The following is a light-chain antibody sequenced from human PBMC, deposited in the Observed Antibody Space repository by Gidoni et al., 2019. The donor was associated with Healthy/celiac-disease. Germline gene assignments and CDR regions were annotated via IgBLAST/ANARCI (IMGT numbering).Light chain of an antibody. V-gene: IGKV3-20*01. CDR1: QSGSSSY. J-gene: IGKJ1*01. CDR3: QQYGSSPGWT. CDR2: GAS. Sequence: EMVLTQSPGTLSLSPGERATLSCRASQSGSSSYLAWYQQKPGQAPRLLIYGASSRATGIPDRFSGSGSGTAFTLTISRLEPEDFAVYYCQQYGSSPGWTFXQXTKVEIK.